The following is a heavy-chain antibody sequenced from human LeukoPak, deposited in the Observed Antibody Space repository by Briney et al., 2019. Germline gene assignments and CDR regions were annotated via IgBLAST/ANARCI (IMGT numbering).Heavy chain of an antibody. CDR2: INHSGST. CDR3: ARAVTYYYDSSGYWGASGYYYYGMDV. Sequence: SETLSLTCAVYGGSFSGYYWSWIRQPPGKGPEWIGEINHSGSTNYNPSLKSRVTISVDTSKNQFSLKLSSVTAADTAVYYCARAVTYYYDSSGYWGASGYYYYGMDVWGQGTTVTVSS. J-gene: IGHJ6*02. CDR1: GGSFSGYY. D-gene: IGHD3-22*01. V-gene: IGHV4-34*01.